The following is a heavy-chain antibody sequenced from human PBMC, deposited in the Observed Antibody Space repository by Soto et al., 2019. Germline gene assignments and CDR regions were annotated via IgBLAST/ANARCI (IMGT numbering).Heavy chain of an antibody. D-gene: IGHD3-22*01. CDR3: ARSNYYYDSSGYGYYGMEV. CDR2: IYYSGST. CDR1: GGSISSSSYY. Sequence: PSETLSLTCFVSGGSISSSSYYWGWIRQPPGKGLEWIGSIYYSGSTYYNPSLKSRVTISVDTSKNQFSLKLSSVTAADTAVYYCARSNYYYDSSGYGYYGMEVWGQGNTVTVSS. V-gene: IGHV4-39*01. J-gene: IGHJ6*02.